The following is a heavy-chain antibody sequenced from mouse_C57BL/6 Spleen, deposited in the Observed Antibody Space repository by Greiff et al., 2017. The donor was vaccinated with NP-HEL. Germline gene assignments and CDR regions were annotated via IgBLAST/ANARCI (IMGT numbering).Heavy chain of an antibody. CDR3: ARRYYGNYFDY. J-gene: IGHJ2*01. Sequence: EVQGVESGGGLVQPGGSLKLSCAASGFTFSDYYMYWVRQTPEKRLEWVAYISNGGGSTYYPDTVKGRFTISRDNAKNTLYLQMSRLKSEDTAMYYCARRYYGNYFDYWGQGTTLTVSS. V-gene: IGHV5-12*01. D-gene: IGHD2-1*01. CDR2: ISNGGGST. CDR1: GFTFSDYY.